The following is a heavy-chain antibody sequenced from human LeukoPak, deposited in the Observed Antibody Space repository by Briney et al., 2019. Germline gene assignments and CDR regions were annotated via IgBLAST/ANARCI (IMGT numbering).Heavy chain of an antibody. CDR2: INPSGGST. D-gene: IGHD3-16*01. J-gene: IGHJ4*02. CDR3: ALLGGASQFDY. V-gene: IGHV1-46*01. CDR1: GGTFSSYA. Sequence: ASVKVSCKASGGTFSSYAISWVRQAPGQGLEWMGIINPSGGSTSYAQKFQGRVTMTRDTSTSTVYMELSSLRSEDTAVYYCALLGGASQFDYWGQGTLVTVSS.